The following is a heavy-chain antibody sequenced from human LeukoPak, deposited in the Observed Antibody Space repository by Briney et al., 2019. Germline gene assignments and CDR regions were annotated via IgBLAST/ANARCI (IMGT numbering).Heavy chain of an antibody. Sequence: SETLSLTCTVSGDSISSGNYWGWIRQPPGKGLEWIGHIFYTGSSNYNHSLKSRVTISLSRPNSQFSLRLTSVTAADTAVYYCARAGPRQIDPWGQGTLVTVSS. V-gene: IGHV4-61*01. CDR1: GDSISSGNY. CDR2: IFYTGSS. J-gene: IGHJ5*02. D-gene: IGHD3-10*01. CDR3: ARAGPRQIDP.